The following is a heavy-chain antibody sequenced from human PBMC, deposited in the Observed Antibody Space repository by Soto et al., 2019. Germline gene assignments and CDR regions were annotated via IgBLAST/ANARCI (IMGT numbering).Heavy chain of an antibody. D-gene: IGHD2-2*01. CDR1: GGSISSSSYY. CDR2: IYYSGST. V-gene: IGHV4-39*02. J-gene: IGHJ6*02. CDR3: ARDLAGQVVPAAISYYYYYGMDV. Sequence: PSETLSLTCTVSGGSISSSSYYWGWIRQPPGKGLEWIGSIYYSGSTYYNPSLKSRVTISVDTSKNQFSLKLSSVTAADTAVYYCARDLAGQVVPAAISYYYYYGMDVWGQGTTVTVSS.